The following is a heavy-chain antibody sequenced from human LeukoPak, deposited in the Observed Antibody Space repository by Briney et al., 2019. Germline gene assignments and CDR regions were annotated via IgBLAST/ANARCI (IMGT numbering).Heavy chain of an antibody. Sequence: SETLSLTCTVSGGSISSYYWSWIRQPPGKGLEWIGYIYYSGSTNYNPSLKSRVTISVDTSKNQFSLKLSSVTAADTAVYYCARHRIAVAGSRGGAFDIWGQGTTVTVSS. D-gene: IGHD6-19*01. CDR3: ARHRIAVAGSRGGAFDI. J-gene: IGHJ3*02. CDR2: IYYSGST. CDR1: GGSISSYY. V-gene: IGHV4-59*08.